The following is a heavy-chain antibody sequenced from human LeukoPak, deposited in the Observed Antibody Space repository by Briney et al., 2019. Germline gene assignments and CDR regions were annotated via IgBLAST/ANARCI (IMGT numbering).Heavy chain of an antibody. J-gene: IGHJ5*02. Sequence: GGSLRLSCAASEFTYGMNWVRQAPGKGLECVSAISSSGSNTYYADSVKGRFTISRDNSKNTLYLQMNSLRADDTAVYYCARDRCSSTSCYAFDPWGQGTLVTVSS. CDR2: ISSSGSNT. CDR3: ARDRCSSTSCYAFDP. CDR1: EFTYG. V-gene: IGHV3-23*01. D-gene: IGHD2-2*01.